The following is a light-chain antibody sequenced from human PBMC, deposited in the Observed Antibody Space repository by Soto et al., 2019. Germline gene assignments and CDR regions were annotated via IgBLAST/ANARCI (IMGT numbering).Light chain of an antibody. J-gene: IGKJ1*01. Sequence: DIQMTRSPSSLSASVGDRVTITCRASQSISSYLNWYQQKPGKAPKLLIYAASSLQSGVPSRFSGSGSGTDFTLTISSLQPEDFATYYCQQSYSTPPWTLGQGTKVDIK. CDR1: QSISSY. CDR2: AAS. CDR3: QQSYSTPPWT. V-gene: IGKV1-39*01.